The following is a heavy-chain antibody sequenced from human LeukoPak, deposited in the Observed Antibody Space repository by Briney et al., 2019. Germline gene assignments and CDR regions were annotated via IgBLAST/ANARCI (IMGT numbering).Heavy chain of an antibody. CDR2: ISYDGSNK. J-gene: IGHJ4*02. CDR3: AKDGGYYDSSGYYPDY. CDR1: GFTFSSYG. Sequence: PGRSLRLSCAASGFTFSSYGMHWVRQAPGKGLEWVAVISYDGSNKYYADSVKGRFTISRDNAKNTLYLQMSSLRAEDTAVYYCAKDGGYYDSSGYYPDYWGQGTLVTVSS. V-gene: IGHV3-30*18. D-gene: IGHD3-22*01.